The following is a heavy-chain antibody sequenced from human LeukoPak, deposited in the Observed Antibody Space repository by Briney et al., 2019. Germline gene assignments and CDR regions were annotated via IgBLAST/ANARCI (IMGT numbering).Heavy chain of an antibody. CDR2: IYISGST. V-gene: IGHV4-4*07. D-gene: IGHD1-1*01. Sequence: RHSETLSLTYTVSGGSISSYYWSWIRQPAGKGLEWIGRIYISGSTNYNPSLKSRVTMSVDTSKNQFSLKLSSVTAADTAVYYCARDRGTWNDDGFDYWGQGTLVTVSS. CDR3: ARDRGTWNDDGFDY. J-gene: IGHJ4*02. CDR1: GGSISSYY.